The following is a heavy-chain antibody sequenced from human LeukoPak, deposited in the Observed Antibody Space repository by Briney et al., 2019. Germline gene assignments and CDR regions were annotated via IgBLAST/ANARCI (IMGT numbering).Heavy chain of an antibody. CDR1: GYTFTSYD. CDR3: ARGPFTGTTNQEIDY. CDR2: MNPNSGNT. V-gene: IGHV1-8*01. Sequence: ASVKVSCKSSGYTFTSYDINWVRQATGQGLEWVGWMNPNSGNTGYAQKFQGRVTMTRNTSISTAYMELSSLRSEDTAVYYCARGPFTGTTNQEIDYWGQGTLVTVSS. J-gene: IGHJ4*02. D-gene: IGHD4-17*01.